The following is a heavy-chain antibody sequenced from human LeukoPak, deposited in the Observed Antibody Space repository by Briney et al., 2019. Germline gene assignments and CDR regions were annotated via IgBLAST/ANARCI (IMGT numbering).Heavy chain of an antibody. CDR2: INHSGST. V-gene: IGHV4-39*07. CDR1: GGSISSSSYY. D-gene: IGHD2-2*02. J-gene: IGHJ5*02. Sequence: NTSETLSLTCTVSGGSISSSSYYWSWIRQPPGKGLEWIGEINHSGSTNYNPSLKSRVTISVDTSKNQFSLKLSSVTAADTAVYYCARGLGYCSSTSCYIGWFDPWGQGTLVTVSS. CDR3: ARGLGYCSSTSCYIGWFDP.